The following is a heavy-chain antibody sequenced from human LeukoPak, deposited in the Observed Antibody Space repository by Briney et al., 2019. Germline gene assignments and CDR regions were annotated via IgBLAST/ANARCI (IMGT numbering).Heavy chain of an antibody. CDR2: ISGSGGST. D-gene: IGHD1-26*01. CDR3: AKVGVGATYKYYFDY. Sequence: PGGSLRLSCAASGFTFSSYAMSWVRQAPGKGLEWVSAISGSGGSTYYADSVKGRFTISRDNSKNTLYLQMNSLRAEDTAVYYCAKVGVGATYKYYFDYWGQGTLVTVSS. V-gene: IGHV3-23*01. CDR1: GFTFSSYA. J-gene: IGHJ4*02.